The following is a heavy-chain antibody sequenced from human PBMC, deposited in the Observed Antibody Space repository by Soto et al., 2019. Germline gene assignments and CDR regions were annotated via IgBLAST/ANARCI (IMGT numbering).Heavy chain of an antibody. J-gene: IGHJ5*01. CDR3: ARVIVLAGMPSFDS. V-gene: IGHV4-30-2*01. CDR2: ISHSATT. CDR1: GDSINSGGFS. Sequence: QVHLQESGSGLLKPSQTLSLTCSISGDSINSGGFSWTWIRQPPGKGLEWIGCISHSATTYYNPSLRSLVTISGDRSKCLVDLLLISVTAADPAESFCARVIVLAGMPSFDSWGQGMLVTVSS. D-gene: IGHD3-22*01.